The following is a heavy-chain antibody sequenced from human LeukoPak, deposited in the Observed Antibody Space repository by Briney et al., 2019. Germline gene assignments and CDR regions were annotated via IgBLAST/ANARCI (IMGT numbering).Heavy chain of an antibody. CDR1: GGSISSYY. CDR2: ISHAGST. V-gene: IGHV4-59*12. J-gene: IGHJ4*02. CDR3: ARILRGVIVTSFDY. D-gene: IGHD3-10*01. Sequence: SETLSLTCTVSGGSISSYYWSWIRQPPGKGLEWIGSISHAGSTDYSPSLKSRVTISLDTSKNQFSLKLRPVTAADTAVYYCARILRGVIVTSFDYWGQGILVTVSS.